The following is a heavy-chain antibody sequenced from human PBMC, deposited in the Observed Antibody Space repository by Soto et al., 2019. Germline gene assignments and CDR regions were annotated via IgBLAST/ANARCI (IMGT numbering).Heavy chain of an antibody. Sequence: ASVKVSCKASGYTFTSYYMHWVRQAPGQGLEWMGIINPSGGSTSYAQKFQGRVTMTRDTSTSTVYMELSSLRSEDTAVYYCAISPPEWATLVNIVSWRQGIPVTVHS. D-gene: IGHD3-3*01. V-gene: IGHV1-46*01. CDR3: AISPPEWATLVNIVS. CDR2: INPSGGST. CDR1: GYTFTSYY. J-gene: IGHJ5*02.